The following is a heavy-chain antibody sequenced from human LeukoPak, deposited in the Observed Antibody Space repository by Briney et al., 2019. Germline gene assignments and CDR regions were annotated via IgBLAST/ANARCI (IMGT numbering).Heavy chain of an antibody. CDR2: INPNSGGT. Sequence: GASVKVSCKASGYTFTCYYMHWVRQAPGQGLEWMGWINPNSGGTNYAQKFHGRATMTRDTSISTAYMELSRLRSDDTAVYYCARGDYDFWSGPPLFDPWGQGTLVTVSS. CDR1: GYTFTCYY. CDR3: ARGDYDFWSGPPLFDP. J-gene: IGHJ5*02. D-gene: IGHD3-3*01. V-gene: IGHV1-2*02.